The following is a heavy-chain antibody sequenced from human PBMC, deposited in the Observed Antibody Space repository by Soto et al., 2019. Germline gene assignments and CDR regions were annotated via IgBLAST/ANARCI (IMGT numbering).Heavy chain of an antibody. D-gene: IGHD2-15*01. CDR3: ARAADIVVVVAAIWFDP. CDR2: IYYSGST. V-gene: IGHV4-31*03. Sequence: QVQLQESGPGLVKPSQTLSLTCTVSGGSISSGGYCWSWIRQHPGKGLEWIGYIYYSGSTYYNPSLKSRVTISVDTSKNQFSLKLSSVTAADTAVYYCARAADIVVVVAAIWFDPWGQGTLVTVSS. CDR1: GGSISSGGYC. J-gene: IGHJ5*02.